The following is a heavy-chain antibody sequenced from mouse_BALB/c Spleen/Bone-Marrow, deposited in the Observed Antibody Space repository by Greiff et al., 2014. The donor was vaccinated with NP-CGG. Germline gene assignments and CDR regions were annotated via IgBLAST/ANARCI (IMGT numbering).Heavy chain of an antibody. CDR3: ASYYYGSSLFAY. Sequence: EVKLVESGAELVKPGASVKLSCTASGFNIKDTYMHWVKQRPGQGLEWIGRIDPANGDTKYDPKFQGKATITADTSSNTAYLQLSSLTSEDTAVYYCASYYYGSSLFAYWGQGTLVTVSA. CDR2: IDPANGDT. J-gene: IGHJ3*01. D-gene: IGHD1-1*01. CDR1: GFNIKDTY. V-gene: IGHV14-3*02.